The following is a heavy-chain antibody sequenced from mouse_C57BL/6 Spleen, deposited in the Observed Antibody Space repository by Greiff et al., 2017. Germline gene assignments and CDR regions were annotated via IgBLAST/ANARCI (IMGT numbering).Heavy chain of an antibody. CDR3: TRDRAAQVLFAY. D-gene: IGHD3-2*02. Sequence: EVQGVESGEGLVKPGGSLKLSCAASGFTFSSYAMSWVRQTPEKRLEWVAYISSGGDYIYYADTVKGRFTISRDNARNTLYLQMSSLKSEDTAMYYCTRDRAAQVLFAYWGQGTLVTVSA. V-gene: IGHV5-9-1*02. CDR2: ISSGGDYI. CDR1: GFTFSSYA. J-gene: IGHJ3*01.